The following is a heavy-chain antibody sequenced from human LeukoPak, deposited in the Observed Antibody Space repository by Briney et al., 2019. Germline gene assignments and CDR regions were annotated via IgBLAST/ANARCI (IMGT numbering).Heavy chain of an antibody. CDR3: AREGGTYNWLDP. CDR1: GYSFTNYG. J-gene: IGHJ5*02. Sequence: ASVKVSCKASGYSFTNYGITWVRQVPGQGLEWMGWISAYNGNTKYAQKFQGRVTLTTDTSTSTAYMELRSLRSDDTAVYYCAREGGTYNWLDPWGQGTLVTVSS. D-gene: IGHD2-15*01. CDR2: ISAYNGNT. V-gene: IGHV1-18*01.